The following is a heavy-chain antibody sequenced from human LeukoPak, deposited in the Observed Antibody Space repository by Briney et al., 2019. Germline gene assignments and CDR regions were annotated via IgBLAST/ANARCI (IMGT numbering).Heavy chain of an antibody. Sequence: GGSLRLSCSASGFTFSSYAMHWVRQAPGKGLEWVAVIWYDGSNRYYADSAKGRFTISRDNSKNTLYLQMNSLRAEDTAVYYCARDYDSSGYSPWFDPWGQGTLVTVSS. J-gene: IGHJ5*02. V-gene: IGHV3-33*08. CDR1: GFTFSSYA. D-gene: IGHD3-22*01. CDR2: IWYDGSNR. CDR3: ARDYDSSGYSPWFDP.